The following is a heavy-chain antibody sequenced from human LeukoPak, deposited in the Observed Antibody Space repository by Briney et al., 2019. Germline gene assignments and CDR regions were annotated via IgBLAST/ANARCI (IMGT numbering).Heavy chain of an antibody. J-gene: IGHJ4*02. CDR1: GYTFTTYG. V-gene: IGHV1-18*01. Sequence: ASVKVSCKASGYTFTTYGISWVRQAPGQGLEWMGWISAYSDNTNYAQKLQGRVTMTTDTSTSTAYMELRSLRSDDTAVYYCARDEYGDPDYWGQGTLVTVSS. CDR2: ISAYSDNT. D-gene: IGHD4-17*01. CDR3: ARDEYGDPDY.